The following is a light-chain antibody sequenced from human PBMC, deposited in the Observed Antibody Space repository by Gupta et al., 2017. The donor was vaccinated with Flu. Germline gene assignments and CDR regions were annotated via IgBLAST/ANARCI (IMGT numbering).Light chain of an antibody. CDR2: YNS. Sequence: QSVLTQPASASGTPGQRVIISCSGDRSNIGLNTVSWYQQVPGAAPKLHIYYNSRRPSGVPDRFSASKSGTSASLVISGLQSDDEADYYCAAWDDRMNALLFGGGTKVTVL. CDR3: AAWDDRMNALL. CDR1: RSNIGLNT. J-gene: IGLJ2*01. V-gene: IGLV1-44*01.